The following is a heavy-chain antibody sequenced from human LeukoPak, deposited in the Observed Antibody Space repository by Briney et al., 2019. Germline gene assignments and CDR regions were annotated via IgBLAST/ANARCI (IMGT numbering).Heavy chain of an antibody. D-gene: IGHD3-10*01. J-gene: IGHJ3*02. CDR3: ARRLWFGEKGNAFDI. Sequence: SETLSLTCAVYGGSFSGYYWNWIRQAPGKGLEWIGEINHSGSTNYNPSLKSRVTISVDTSKNQFSLKLSSVTAADTAVYYCARRLWFGEKGNAFDIWGQGTMVTVPS. V-gene: IGHV4-34*01. CDR2: INHSGST. CDR1: GGSFSGYY.